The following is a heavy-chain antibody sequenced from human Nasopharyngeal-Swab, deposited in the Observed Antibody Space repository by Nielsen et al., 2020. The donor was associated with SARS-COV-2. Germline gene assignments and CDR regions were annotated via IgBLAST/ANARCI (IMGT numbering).Heavy chain of an antibody. CDR1: GYTFTSYG. D-gene: IGHD3-22*01. CDR3: ARDMWYYYDSSGRDYFDY. J-gene: IGHJ4*02. Sequence: ASVQVSCKASGYTFTSYGISWVRQAPGQGLEWMGWISAYNGNTNYAQKLQGRVTMTTDTSTSTAYMELRSLRSDDTAVYYCARDMWYYYDSSGRDYFDYWGQGTLVTVSS. V-gene: IGHV1-18*04. CDR2: ISAYNGNT.